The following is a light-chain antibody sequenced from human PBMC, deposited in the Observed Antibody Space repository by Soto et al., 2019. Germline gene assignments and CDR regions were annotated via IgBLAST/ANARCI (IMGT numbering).Light chain of an antibody. CDR3: HQRSTWPFT. CDR1: QSISSY. CDR2: DAP. J-gene: IGKJ3*01. Sequence: EIVLTQSPATLSLSPGERATLSCRASQSISSYLAWYQQKPDQAPRLLIYDAPNRATGIPARFSGRGSETNFSLIFISLVPEDFAVYYCHQRSTWPFTFCPGTNVDIK. V-gene: IGKV3-11*01.